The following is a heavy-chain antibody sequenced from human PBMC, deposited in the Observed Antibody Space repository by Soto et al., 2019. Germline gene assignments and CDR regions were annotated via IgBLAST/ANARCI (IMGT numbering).Heavy chain of an antibody. V-gene: IGHV3-30*18. Sequence: GGSLRLSCAASGFTFSSYGMHWVRQAPGKGLEWVAVISYDGSNKYYADSVKGRFTISRDNSKNTLYLQMNSLRAEDTAVYYCAKDFYCSGGSCYSGPPTDYWGQGTLVTVSS. CDR3: AKDFYCSGGSCYSGPPTDY. CDR2: ISYDGSNK. J-gene: IGHJ4*02. CDR1: GFTFSSYG. D-gene: IGHD2-15*01.